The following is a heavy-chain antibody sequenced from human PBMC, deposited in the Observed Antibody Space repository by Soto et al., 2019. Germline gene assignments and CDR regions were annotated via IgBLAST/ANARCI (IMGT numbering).Heavy chain of an antibody. CDR1: RVTFSSYA. Sequence: ASVKVSCKSSRVTFSSYAISLLRHSPGQWLECMGGIIPIFGTANYAQKFQGRVTITADESTSTAYMELSSLRFEDTAVYYCARESRYCSGGSCYFLPGIDYWGQGTLVTVSS. V-gene: IGHV1-69*13. D-gene: IGHD2-15*01. CDR3: ARESRYCSGGSCYFLPGIDY. CDR2: IIPIFGTA. J-gene: IGHJ4*02.